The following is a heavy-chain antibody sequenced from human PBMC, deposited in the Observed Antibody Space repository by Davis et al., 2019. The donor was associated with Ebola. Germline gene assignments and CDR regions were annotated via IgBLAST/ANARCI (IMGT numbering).Heavy chain of an antibody. J-gene: IGHJ4*02. CDR3: ALHTGMLL. D-gene: IGHD3-16*01. CDR1: GYTFTGYY. CDR2: MIPNSGDT. Sequence: ASVKVSCKASGYTFTGYYMHWVRQATGQGLEWMGRMIPNSGDTVYAQKFQGRVTVTRNTSITTAYMELSSLRSEDTAVYYCALHTGMLLWGQGTLVTVSS. V-gene: IGHV1-8*02.